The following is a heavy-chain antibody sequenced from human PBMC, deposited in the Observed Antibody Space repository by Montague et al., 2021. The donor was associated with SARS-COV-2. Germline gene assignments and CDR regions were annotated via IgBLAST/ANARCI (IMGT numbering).Heavy chain of an antibody. D-gene: IGHD2-2*01. Sequence: SETLSLTCTVSGGSVATGEYFWNWIRQPAGKGLEWIGRVYTSGSTTYIPSLNSRVTISVDTSKNQFSLKLTSVTAADTAVYFCARVSNSCPSGTQYFDLWGRGTLVTVSS. V-gene: IGHV4-61*10. CDR1: GGSVATGEYF. CDR2: VYTSGST. J-gene: IGHJ2*01. CDR3: ARVSNSCPSGTQYFDL.